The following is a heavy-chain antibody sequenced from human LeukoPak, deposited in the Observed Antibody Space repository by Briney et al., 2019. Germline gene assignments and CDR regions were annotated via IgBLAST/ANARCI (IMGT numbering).Heavy chain of an antibody. Sequence: SETLSLTCTVSGGSISSNYWYWIRQPPGQGLELIGYSYYSGSTNYNPSLKSRVTISVDTSKNQCSLKLSSVTAADTAVYYCARSSTTDANHYYYYYMDVWGRGTTVTVSS. V-gene: IGHV4-59*08. CDR2: SYYSGST. CDR3: ARSSTTDANHYYYYYMDV. J-gene: IGHJ6*03. D-gene: IGHD2-2*01. CDR1: GGSISSNY.